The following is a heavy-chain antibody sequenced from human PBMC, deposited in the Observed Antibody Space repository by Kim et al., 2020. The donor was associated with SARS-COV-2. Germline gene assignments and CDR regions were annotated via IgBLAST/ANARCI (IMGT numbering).Heavy chain of an antibody. D-gene: IGHD3-3*01. CDR2: IYTSGST. J-gene: IGHJ3*02. CDR1: GGSISSYY. Sequence: SETLSLTCTVSGGSISSYYWSWIRQPAGKGLEWIGRIYTSGSTNYNPSLKSRVTMSVDTSKNQFSLKLSSVTAADTAVYYCARDSPVLRFLEWGGSAFDIWGQGTMVTVSS. V-gene: IGHV4-4*07. CDR3: ARDSPVLRFLEWGGSAFDI.